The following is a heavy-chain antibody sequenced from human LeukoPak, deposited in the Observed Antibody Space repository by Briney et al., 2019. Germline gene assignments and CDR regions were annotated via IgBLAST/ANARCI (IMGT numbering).Heavy chain of an antibody. CDR2: ISGSGDST. CDR3: ARKAGSGWYVDY. V-gene: IGHV3-23*01. J-gene: IGHJ4*02. Sequence: GGSLRLSCAASGFTFSSYVMSWVRQAPGKGLEWLSLISGSGDSTHYADSVKGRFTISRDNAKNSLYLQMNSLRAEDTAVYYCARKAGSGWYVDYWGQGTLVTVSS. CDR1: GFTFSSYV. D-gene: IGHD6-19*01.